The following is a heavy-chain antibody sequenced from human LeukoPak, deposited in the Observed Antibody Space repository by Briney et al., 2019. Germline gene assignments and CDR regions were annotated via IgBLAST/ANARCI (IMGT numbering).Heavy chain of an antibody. CDR3: ARENHGAFSYYMDV. CDR1: GYTFTSYG. CDR2: ISAYNGNT. V-gene: IGHV1-18*01. Sequence: ASVKVSCKASGYTFTSYGISWVRQAPGQGLEWMGWISAYNGNTNYAQKLQGRVTMTTDTSTSTAYMELRSPRSDDTAVYYCARENHGAFSYYMDVWGKGTTVTVSS. D-gene: IGHD3-3*02. J-gene: IGHJ6*03.